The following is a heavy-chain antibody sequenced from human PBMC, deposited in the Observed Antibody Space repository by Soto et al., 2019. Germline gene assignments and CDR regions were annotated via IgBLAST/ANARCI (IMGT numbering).Heavy chain of an antibody. CDR2: INHSGST. V-gene: IGHV4-34*01. D-gene: IGHD7-27*01. Sequence: SETLSLTCAVYGGSFSGYYWSWIRQPPGKGLEWIGEINHSGSTNYNPSLKSRVTISVDTSKNQFSLKLSSVTAADTAVYYCARVSDWGDRGDYWGQGTLVTVSS. CDR3: ARVSDWGDRGDY. CDR1: GGSFSGYY. J-gene: IGHJ4*02.